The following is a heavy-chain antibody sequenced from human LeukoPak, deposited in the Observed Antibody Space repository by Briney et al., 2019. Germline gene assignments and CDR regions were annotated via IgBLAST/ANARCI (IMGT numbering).Heavy chain of an antibody. CDR3: ARDSGYGDYVGNP. CDR1: GYSFTTYG. Sequence: ASVKVSCKASGYSFTTYGISWVRQAPGQGLEWMGWISTYNGNTNYAQKLQDRVTMTTDTSTSTAYMELRSLRYDDTAVYYCARDSGYGDYVGNPWGQGTLVTVSS. CDR2: ISTYNGNT. D-gene: IGHD4-17*01. V-gene: IGHV1-18*01. J-gene: IGHJ5*02.